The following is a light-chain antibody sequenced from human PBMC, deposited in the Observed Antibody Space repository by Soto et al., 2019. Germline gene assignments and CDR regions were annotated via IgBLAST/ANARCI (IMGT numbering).Light chain of an antibody. J-gene: IGKJ1*01. CDR2: GAS. Sequence: EIVMTQSTATLSVSPGERATLSCRASQSVSSNLAWYQQKPGQAPRLLIYGASNRATGIPARFSGSGSGTEFTLTISSLQSEDFAVYYCQQYNNWPPLTFGQGTKVEIK. CDR1: QSVSSN. V-gene: IGKV3-15*01. CDR3: QQYNNWPPLT.